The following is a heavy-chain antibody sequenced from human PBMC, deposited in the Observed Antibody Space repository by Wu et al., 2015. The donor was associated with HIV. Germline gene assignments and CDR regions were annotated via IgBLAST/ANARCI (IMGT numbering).Heavy chain of an antibody. V-gene: IGHV1-2*02. Sequence: QVQMVQSGAEVKKPGASVKVSCKTSGYTFTDYYIHWLRQAPGQGLEWMGWINPNSGGTNYAQKFHGRVTLTRDTSIGTAYMELESLTSGDTAMYYCARDASPITTEFDHWGQGTLITVSS. CDR1: GYTFTDYY. CDR3: ARDASPITTEFDH. D-gene: IGHD4-11*01. CDR2: INPNSGGT. J-gene: IGHJ4*02.